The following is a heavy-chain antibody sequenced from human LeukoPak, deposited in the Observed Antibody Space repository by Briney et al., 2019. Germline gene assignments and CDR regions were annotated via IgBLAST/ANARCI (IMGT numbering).Heavy chain of an antibody. J-gene: IGHJ4*02. CDR3: ARTTIYYYGSGSYYLNDY. CDR1: GGSISSSSYY. Sequence: SETLSLTCTVSGGSISSSSYYWGWIRQPPGKGLEWIGSIYYSGSTYYNPSLKSRVTISVDTSKNQFSLKLSSVTAADTAVYYCARTTIYYYGSGSYYLNDYWGQGTLVTVSS. D-gene: IGHD3-10*01. V-gene: IGHV4-39*01. CDR2: IYYSGST.